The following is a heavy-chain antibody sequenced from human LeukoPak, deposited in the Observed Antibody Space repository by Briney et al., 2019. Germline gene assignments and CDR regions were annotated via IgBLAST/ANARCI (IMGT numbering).Heavy chain of an antibody. Sequence: AASVKVSCKASGGTFSSYAISWVRQAPGQGLEWMGGIIPIFGTANYAQKFQGRVTITADKSTSTAYMELSSLRSEDTAVYYCARTELQGDAFDIWGQGTMVTVSS. J-gene: IGHJ3*02. CDR3: ARTELQGDAFDI. D-gene: IGHD1-7*01. V-gene: IGHV1-69*06. CDR1: GGTFSSYA. CDR2: IIPIFGTA.